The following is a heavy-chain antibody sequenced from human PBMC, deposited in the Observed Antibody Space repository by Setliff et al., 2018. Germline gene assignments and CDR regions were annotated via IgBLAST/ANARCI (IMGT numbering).Heavy chain of an antibody. CDR2: IKSKTAGGTT. Sequence: PGGSLRLSCVASGLIFTNAWMNWVRQAPGKGLEWVGRIKSKTAGGTTDYAAPVKGRFTISRDDSKNTVYLQMDSLKTEDTAVYYCTTYASPDHWGQGTLVTVSS. CDR1: GLIFTNAW. J-gene: IGHJ4*02. D-gene: IGHD2-2*01. V-gene: IGHV3-15*07. CDR3: TTYASPDH.